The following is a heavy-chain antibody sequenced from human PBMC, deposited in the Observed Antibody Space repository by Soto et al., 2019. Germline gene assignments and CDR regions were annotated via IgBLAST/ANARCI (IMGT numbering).Heavy chain of an antibody. V-gene: IGHV4-4*02. Sequence: SETLSLTCAVSGVSLTSGNWWTWVRQSPQRGLEYISEIFHDGTANYYPSFERRVAMSVDTSRNQFSLKLTSVTAADTAVYFCARLVYDTRLNYMYFDFWGPGTLVTVSS. CDR2: IFHDGTA. CDR1: GVSLTSGNW. D-gene: IGHD3-10*01. CDR3: ARLVYDTRLNYMYFDF. J-gene: IGHJ4*02.